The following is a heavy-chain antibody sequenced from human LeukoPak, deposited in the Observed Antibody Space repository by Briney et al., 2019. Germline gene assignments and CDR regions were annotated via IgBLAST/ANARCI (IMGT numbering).Heavy chain of an antibody. D-gene: IGHD2-15*01. CDR1: GGSVSSNSAA. V-gene: IGHV6-1*01. J-gene: IGHJ5*01. CDR3: AKTAASSIAS. Sequence: SQTLSLTCAISGGSVSSNSAAWNWIRQCPSRGLEWLGRTYYRSKWYNHYAVSVKSRIIINPDTSKNQSSLQLNSVTPEDTAVYYCAKTAASSIASWGQGTLVTVSS. CDR2: TYYRSKWYN.